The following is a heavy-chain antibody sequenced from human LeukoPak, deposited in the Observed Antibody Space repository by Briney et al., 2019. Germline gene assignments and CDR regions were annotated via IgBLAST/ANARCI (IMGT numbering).Heavy chain of an antibody. J-gene: IGHJ5*02. V-gene: IGHV4-34*01. D-gene: IGHD1-26*01. Sequence: SETLSLTCAVYGGSFSGYYWSWLRQPPGKGLEWIGEINHSGSTNYNPSLKSRVTISVDTSKNQFSLKLSSVTAADTAVYYCARGRYSGSYYGFDWFDPWGQGTLVTVSS. CDR2: INHSGST. CDR1: GGSFSGYY. CDR3: ARGRYSGSYYGFDWFDP.